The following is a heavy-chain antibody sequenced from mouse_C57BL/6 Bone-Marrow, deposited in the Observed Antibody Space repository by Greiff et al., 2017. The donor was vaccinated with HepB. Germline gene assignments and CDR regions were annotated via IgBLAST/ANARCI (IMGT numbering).Heavy chain of an antibody. Sequence: QVHVKQPGAELVKPGASVKMSCKASGYTFTSYWITWVKQRPGQGLEWIGDIYPGSGSTNYNEKFKSKATLTVDTSSSTAYMQLSSLTSEDSAVYYCARSSDDYDRGYYFDYWGQGTTLTVSS. J-gene: IGHJ2*01. CDR3: ARSSDDYDRGYYFDY. D-gene: IGHD2-4*01. V-gene: IGHV1-55*01. CDR2: IYPGSGST. CDR1: GYTFTSYW.